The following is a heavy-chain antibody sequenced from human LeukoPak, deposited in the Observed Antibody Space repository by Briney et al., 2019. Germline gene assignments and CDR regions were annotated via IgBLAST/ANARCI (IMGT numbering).Heavy chain of an antibody. CDR1: GGSISSYY. CDR2: IYTSGSA. V-gene: IGHV4-4*07. D-gene: IGHD3-10*01. J-gene: IGHJ2*01. Sequence: SETLSPTCTVSGGSISSYYWSWIRQPAGKGLEWIGRIYTSGSANYNPSLKSRVTMSVDTSKNQFSLKLSSVTAADTAVYYCASYAGFGEYWYFDLWGRGTLVTVSS. CDR3: ASYAGFGEYWYFDL.